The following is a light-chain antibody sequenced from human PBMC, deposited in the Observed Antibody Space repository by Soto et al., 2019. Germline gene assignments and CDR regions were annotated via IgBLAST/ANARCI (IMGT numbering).Light chain of an antibody. CDR1: QSISSW. Sequence: DIQMTQSPSTLSASVGDRVTITCRASQSISSWLAWYQQKPGKAPKALIYRASTLESGVPSRFSCSGSGTDFTLTISSLQPDEFATYYCQQSYTSRITFGLGTRLEIK. J-gene: IGKJ5*01. CDR2: RAS. CDR3: QQSYTSRIT. V-gene: IGKV1-5*03.